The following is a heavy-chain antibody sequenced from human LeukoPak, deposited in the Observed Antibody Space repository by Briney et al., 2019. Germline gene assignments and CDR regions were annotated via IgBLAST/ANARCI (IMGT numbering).Heavy chain of an antibody. V-gene: IGHV3-74*01. CDR1: GFTFSIYW. CDR2: IHSDEIRT. D-gene: IGHD4/OR15-4a*01. Sequence: GGSLRLSCAPSGFTFSIYWMHWVRHAPGGGLVWVSRIHSDEIRTNYADSVTGRFTISRDNAKNTVYLQMNSLRNEDTAVYYCARGIYGDPVAFDYWGQGTLVTVSS. J-gene: IGHJ4*02. CDR3: ARGIYGDPVAFDY.